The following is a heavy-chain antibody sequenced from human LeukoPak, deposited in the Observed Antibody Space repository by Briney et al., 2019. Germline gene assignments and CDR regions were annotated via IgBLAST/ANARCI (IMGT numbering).Heavy chain of an antibody. V-gene: IGHV4-59*01. CDR1: GGSISSYY. J-gene: IGHJ4*02. D-gene: IGHD2-15*01. Sequence: SETLSLTCTVSGGSISSYYWSWIRQPPGKGLEWIGYIYYSGSTNYNPSLKSRVTISVDTSKNQFSLKLSSVTAADTAVYYCARAPRGSCPDYWGQGTPVTVSS. CDR3: ARAPRGSCPDY. CDR2: IYYSGST.